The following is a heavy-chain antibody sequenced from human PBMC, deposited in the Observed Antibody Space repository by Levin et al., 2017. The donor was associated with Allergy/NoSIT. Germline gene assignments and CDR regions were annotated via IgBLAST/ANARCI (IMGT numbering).Heavy chain of an antibody. J-gene: IGHJ3*02. CDR3: ARLGPPASYAFDI. V-gene: IGHV4-4*08. Sequence: SETLSLTCTVSGGSISGYYWSWIRQPPGKELEWIAYIYNSATTNYSPSLKSRLAISVDTSRNQISLKLNSVTAADTAVYYCARLGPPASYAFDIWGQGTMVTVSS. CDR2: IYNSATT. D-gene: IGHD3/OR15-3a*01. CDR1: GGSISGYY.